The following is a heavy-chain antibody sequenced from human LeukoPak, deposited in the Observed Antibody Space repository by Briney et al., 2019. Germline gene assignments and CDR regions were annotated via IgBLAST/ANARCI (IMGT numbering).Heavy chain of an antibody. CDR3: AREVTTLDY. CDR1: GDSVSSNSVT. CDR2: TYYRSTWYN. D-gene: IGHD4-17*01. J-gene: IGHJ4*02. Sequence: SQTLSLTCAISGDSVSSNSVTWNWIRQSPSRGLEWLGRTYYRSTWYNDYAVSVRGRITVNPDTSKNQFSLHLNSVTPEDTAVYYCAREVTTLDYWGQGTLVTVSS. V-gene: IGHV6-1*01.